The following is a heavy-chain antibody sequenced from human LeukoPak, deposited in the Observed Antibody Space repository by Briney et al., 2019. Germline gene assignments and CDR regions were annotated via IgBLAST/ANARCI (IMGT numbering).Heavy chain of an antibody. Sequence: SETLSLTCTVSGGSISSSSYYWGWIRQPPGKGLEWIGSIYYSGSTYYNPSLKSRVTISVDTSKNQFSLKPSSVTAADTAVYYCARYGISLGYCSSTSCPTPDAFDIWGQGTMVTVSS. V-gene: IGHV4-39*01. CDR2: IYYSGST. CDR3: ARYGISLGYCSSTSCPTPDAFDI. CDR1: GGSISSSSYY. D-gene: IGHD2-2*01. J-gene: IGHJ3*02.